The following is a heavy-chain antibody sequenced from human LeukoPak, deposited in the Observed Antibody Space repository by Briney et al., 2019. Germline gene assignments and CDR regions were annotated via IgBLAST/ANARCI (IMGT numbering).Heavy chain of an antibody. J-gene: IGHJ4*02. V-gene: IGHV1-2*02. CDR2: INPHSGGT. CDR3: ARANPIIYYDSSGYLVTDY. CDR1: GYTLTGYY. Sequence: ASVKVSCKASGYTLTGYYMHWVRQAPGQGLEWMGWINPHSGGTNYAQKFQGRVTMTRDTSISTAYMELSRLRSDDTAVYYCARANPIIYYDSSGYLVTDYWGQGTLVTVSA. D-gene: IGHD3-22*01.